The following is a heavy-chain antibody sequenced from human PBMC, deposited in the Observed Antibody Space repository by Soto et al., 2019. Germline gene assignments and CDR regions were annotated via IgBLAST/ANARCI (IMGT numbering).Heavy chain of an antibody. V-gene: IGHV4-31*03. CDR1: GDSLSSGGHY. D-gene: IGHD3-9*01. CDR2: IYDSVNT. Sequence: SETLSLTCTVSGDSLSSGGHYWSWIRQHPGKGLEWIGHIYDSVNTYYSPSLRSRVTISADMSKNQFSLNLRSVTAADTAVYYWARVDHRGYFAILTDYWGQGTLVNVS. CDR3: ARVDHRGYFAILTDY. J-gene: IGHJ4*02.